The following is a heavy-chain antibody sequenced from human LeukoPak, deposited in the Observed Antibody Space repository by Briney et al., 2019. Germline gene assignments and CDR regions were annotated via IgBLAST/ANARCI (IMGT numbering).Heavy chain of an antibody. Sequence: PSETLSLTCSVYGGSFSGYYWSWIRQPPGKGLEWIGEINHSGSTNYNPSLKSRVTISVDTSKNQFSLKLSSVTAADTAVYYCARVLSGSNLDNWGQGTLVTVSS. D-gene: IGHD3-22*01. CDR3: ARVLSGSNLDN. J-gene: IGHJ4*02. V-gene: IGHV4-34*01. CDR2: INHSGST. CDR1: GGSFSGYY.